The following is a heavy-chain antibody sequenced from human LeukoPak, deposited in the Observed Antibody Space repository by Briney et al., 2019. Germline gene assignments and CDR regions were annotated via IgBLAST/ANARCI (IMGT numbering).Heavy chain of an antibody. D-gene: IGHD2-15*01. CDR3: ARGPSSGYYYMDV. CDR1: GYTFTSYD. V-gene: IGHV1-46*01. Sequence: ASVKVSCKASGYTFTSYDINWVRQAPGQGLEWMGIINPSGGSTSYAQKFQGRVTMTRDTSTSTVYMELSSLRSEDTAVYYCARGPSSGYYYMDVWGKGTTVTISS. CDR2: INPSGGST. J-gene: IGHJ6*03.